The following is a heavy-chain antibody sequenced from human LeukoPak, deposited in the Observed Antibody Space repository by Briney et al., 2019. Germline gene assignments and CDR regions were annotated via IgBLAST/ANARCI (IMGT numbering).Heavy chain of an antibody. CDR3: ATYYDTSGYRLDY. Sequence: PSETLSLTCAVSGGSISSDNWWSWIRQPPGKGLEWIGEVLRSGSTNYNPSLKSRVTMSIDKSKNQFSLRVNSVTAADTAVYYCATYYDTSGYRLDYWGQGTLVTVSS. CDR1: GGSISSDNW. V-gene: IGHV4-4*02. J-gene: IGHJ4*02. CDR2: VLRSGST. D-gene: IGHD3-22*01.